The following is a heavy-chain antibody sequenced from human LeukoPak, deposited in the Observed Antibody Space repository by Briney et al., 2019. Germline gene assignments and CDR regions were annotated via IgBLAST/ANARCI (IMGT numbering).Heavy chain of an antibody. CDR1: GYTFTSYG. Sequence: ASLKVSCKASGYTFTSYGISWVRQAPGQGLEWMGWISAYNGNTNYAQKLQGRVTMTTDTSTSTAYMELRSLRSDDTAVYYCARDCKSESSSGWYLGYYYGMDVWGQGTTVTASS. J-gene: IGHJ6*02. D-gene: IGHD6-19*01. CDR2: ISAYNGNT. V-gene: IGHV1-18*01. CDR3: ARDCKSESSSGWYLGYYYGMDV.